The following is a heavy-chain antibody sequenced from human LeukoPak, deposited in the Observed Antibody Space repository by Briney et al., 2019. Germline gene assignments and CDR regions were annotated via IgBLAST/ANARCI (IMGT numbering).Heavy chain of an antibody. D-gene: IGHD2-2*01. J-gene: IGHJ4*02. V-gene: IGHV3-23*01. CDR2: ISGSGGST. CDR1: GFTFSSYA. CDR3: AKDAPPHKGYCSSTSCYLFRGIDY. Sequence: PGGSLRLSCAASGFTFSSYAMSWVRQAPGKGLEWVSAISGSGGSTYYADSVKGRFTISRDNSKNTLYLQMNSLRAEDTAVYYCAKDAPPHKGYCSSTSCYLFRGIDYWGQGTLVTVSS.